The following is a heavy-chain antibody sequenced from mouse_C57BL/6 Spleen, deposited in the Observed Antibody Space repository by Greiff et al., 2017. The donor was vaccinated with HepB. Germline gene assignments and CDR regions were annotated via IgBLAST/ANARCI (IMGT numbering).Heavy chain of an antibody. J-gene: IGHJ3*01. CDR1: GYTFTDYE. V-gene: IGHV1-15*01. CDR2: IDPETGGT. CDR3: TRLLPRTWFAY. D-gene: IGHD1-1*01. Sequence: QVQLKQSGAELVRPGASVTLSCKASGYTFTDYEMHWVKQTPVHGLEWIGAIDPETGGTAYNQKFKGKAILTADKSSSTAYMELRSLTSEDSAVYYCTRLLPRTWFAYWGQGTLVTVSA.